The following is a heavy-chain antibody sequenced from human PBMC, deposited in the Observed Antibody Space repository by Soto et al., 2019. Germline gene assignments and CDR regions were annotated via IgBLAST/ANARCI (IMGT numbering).Heavy chain of an antibody. Sequence: SVKVSCKASGGTFSSYAISWVRQAPGQGLEWMGGIIPIFGTANYAQKFQGRVTITADESTSTAYMELSSLRSEDTAVYYFARDRGRSSGWPMDDAFDIWGQGTMVTVSS. V-gene: IGHV1-69*13. CDR1: GGTFSSYA. CDR2: IIPIFGTA. D-gene: IGHD6-19*01. J-gene: IGHJ3*02. CDR3: ARDRGRSSGWPMDDAFDI.